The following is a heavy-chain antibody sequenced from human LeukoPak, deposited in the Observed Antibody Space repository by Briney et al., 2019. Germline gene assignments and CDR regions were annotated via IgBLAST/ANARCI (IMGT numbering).Heavy chain of an antibody. Sequence: GGSLRLSCSASGFTFSDYWMMWVRQAPGKGLEWVSAISVSGTSTYYADSVKGRFAISRDNSKNTMYLQMNSLRAEDTAVYYCAKDRGYWGQGTLVTVSS. CDR2: ISVSGTST. CDR3: AKDRGY. CDR1: GFTFSDYW. V-gene: IGHV3-23*01. J-gene: IGHJ4*02.